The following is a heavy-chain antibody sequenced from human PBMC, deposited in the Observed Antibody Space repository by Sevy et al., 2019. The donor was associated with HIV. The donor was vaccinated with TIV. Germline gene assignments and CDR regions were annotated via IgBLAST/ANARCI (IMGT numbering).Heavy chain of an antibody. J-gene: IGHJ4*02. CDR3: ARDHYDSLWGSHWYYFDY. CDR1: GFAVSSNY. D-gene: IGHD3-16*01. Sequence: GGSLRLSCAASGFAVSSNYMSWVRQAPGKGLEWVSVIYAGGSTYYPDSVKGRFTISRDNSKNTVYLQMNSLRAEDTAVYYCARDHYDSLWGSHWYYFDYWGQGTLVTVSS. CDR2: IYAGGST. V-gene: IGHV3-53*01.